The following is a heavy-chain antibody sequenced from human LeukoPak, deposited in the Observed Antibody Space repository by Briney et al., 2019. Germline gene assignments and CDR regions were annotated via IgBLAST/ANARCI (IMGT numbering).Heavy chain of an antibody. CDR1: GGSIGSYY. CDR3: ARLPPIVGATEDYYGMDV. J-gene: IGHJ6*02. CDR2: IYYSGST. V-gene: IGHV4-59*08. D-gene: IGHD1-26*01. Sequence: SETLSLTCTVSGGSIGSYYWSWIRQPPGKGLEWIGYIYYSGSTNYNPSLKSRVTISVDTSKNQFSLKLSSVTAADTAVYYCARLPPIVGATEDYYGMDVWGQGTTVTVSS.